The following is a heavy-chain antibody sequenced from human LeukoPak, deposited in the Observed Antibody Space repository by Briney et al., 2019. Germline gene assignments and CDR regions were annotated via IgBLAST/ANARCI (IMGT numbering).Heavy chain of an antibody. CDR2: ISGSGGTT. CDR1: GFTVSMNY. CDR3: AKASGYRGTYPPDY. V-gene: IGHV3-23*01. D-gene: IGHD1-26*01. J-gene: IGHJ4*01. Sequence: GGSLTLSCAASGFTVSMNYISSVRHVPGKGLEWVSSISGSGGTTYYADSVQGRFTISRDKSKNTVYMQMNSLRPADTAVYYCAKASGYRGTYPPDYWGHGTLVTVSS.